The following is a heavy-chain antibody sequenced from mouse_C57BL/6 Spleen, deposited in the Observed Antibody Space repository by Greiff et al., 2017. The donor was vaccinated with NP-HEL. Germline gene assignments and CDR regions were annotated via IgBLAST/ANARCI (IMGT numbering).Heavy chain of an antibody. J-gene: IGHJ4*01. Sequence: EVQRVESGEGLVKPGGSLKLSCAASGFTFSSYAMSWVRQTPEKRLEWVAYISSGGDYIYYADTVKGRFTISRDNARNTLYLQMSSLKSEDTAMYYCTRDRGQGAMDYWGQGTSVTVSS. V-gene: IGHV5-9-1*02. D-gene: IGHD3-1*01. CDR1: GFTFSSYA. CDR3: TRDRGQGAMDY. CDR2: ISSGGDYI.